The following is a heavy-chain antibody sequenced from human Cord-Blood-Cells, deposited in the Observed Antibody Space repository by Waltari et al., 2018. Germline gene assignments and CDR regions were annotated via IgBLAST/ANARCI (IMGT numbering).Heavy chain of an antibody. CDR1: GLPVSRNY. V-gene: IGHV3-53*01. CDR2: IYSGGST. D-gene: IGHD2-2*01. J-gene: IGHJ4*02. CDR3: ARAVTSCYYFDY. Sequence: ELQLVESGGGLIQTGGSLRLSCAASGLPVSRNYMSWVRQAPGKGLEWVSVIYSGGSTYYADSVKGRFTISRDTSKNTLYLQMNSLRAEDTAVYYCARAVTSCYYFDYWGQGTLVTVSS.